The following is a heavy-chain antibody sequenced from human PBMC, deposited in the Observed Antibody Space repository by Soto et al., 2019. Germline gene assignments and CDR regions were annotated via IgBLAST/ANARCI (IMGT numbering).Heavy chain of an antibody. D-gene: IGHD6-13*01. V-gene: IGHV4-4*02. CDR1: GGSISSSNW. J-gene: IGHJ5*02. CDR2: IYHSGST. CDR3: ARDVSIGADLNWFDP. Sequence: QVQLQESGPGLVKPSGTMSLTCAVSGGSISSSNWWSWVRQPPGKGLAWIGEIYHSGSTNYNPSLKSRVTISVDKSKHLYSPKLSSVNAADTAVYYCARDVSIGADLNWFDPWGQGTLVTVSS.